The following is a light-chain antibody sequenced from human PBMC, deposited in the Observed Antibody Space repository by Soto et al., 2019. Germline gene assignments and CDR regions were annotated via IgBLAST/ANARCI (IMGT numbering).Light chain of an antibody. J-gene: IGKJ5*01. CDR3: QQYHTFSIA. CDR2: GAS. CDR1: QSLNSN. Sequence: DTVTTQSRVMLSLSRAETTTVSCRASQSLNSNLAWYQQKPGQAPRLLIIGASERVTTIPARFSGSGSGTEFTLSISSLQSDDFAVYYCQQYHTFSIAFGQGTRLEIK. V-gene: IGKV3-15*01.